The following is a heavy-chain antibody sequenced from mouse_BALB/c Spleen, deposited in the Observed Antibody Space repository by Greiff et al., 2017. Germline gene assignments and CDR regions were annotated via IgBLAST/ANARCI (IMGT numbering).Heavy chain of an antibody. CDR2: INSNGGST. J-gene: IGHJ4*01. D-gene: IGHD2-4*01. CDR3: ARDATMITTGYAMDY. V-gene: IGHV5-6-3*01. CDR1: GFTFSSYG. Sequence: EVKLMESGGGLVQPGGSLKLSCAASGFTFSSYGMSWVRQTPDKRLELVATINSNGGSTYYPDSVKGRFTISRDNAKNTLYLQMSSLKSEDTAMYYCARDATMITTGYAMDYWGQGTSVTVSS.